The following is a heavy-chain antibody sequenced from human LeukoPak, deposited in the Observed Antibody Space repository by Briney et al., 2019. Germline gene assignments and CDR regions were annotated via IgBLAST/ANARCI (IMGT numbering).Heavy chain of an antibody. D-gene: IGHD6-19*01. V-gene: IGHV1-46*01. CDR3: AREWGLRLAVNPKGMDV. CDR1: GYTFTSYD. J-gene: IGHJ6*02. CDR2: VHPSTGST. Sequence: ASVRVSCKASGYTFTSYDIHWVRQAPGQGLEWMGIVHPSTGSTSFTQKFQGRVTMTSDTSTRTVYMELSSLRSEDTAVYYCAREWGLRLAVNPKGMDVWGQGTTVIVSS.